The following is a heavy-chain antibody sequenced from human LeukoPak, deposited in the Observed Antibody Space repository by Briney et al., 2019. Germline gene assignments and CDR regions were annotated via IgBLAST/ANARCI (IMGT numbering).Heavy chain of an antibody. CDR3: AKDRAVSSWGSLYYYYYGMDV. V-gene: IGHV3-30*18. J-gene: IGHJ6*02. D-gene: IGHD6-13*01. CDR2: ISYDGSNK. CDR1: GFTFSSYG. Sequence: GGSLRLSCAASGFTFSSYGMHWVRQAPGKGLEWVAVISYDGSNKYYADSVKGRFTTSRDNSKNTLYLQMNSLRAEDTAVYYCAKDRAVSSWGSLYYYYYGMDVWGQGTTVTVSS.